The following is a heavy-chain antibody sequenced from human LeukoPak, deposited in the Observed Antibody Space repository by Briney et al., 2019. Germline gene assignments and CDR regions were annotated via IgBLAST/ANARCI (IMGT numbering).Heavy chain of an antibody. V-gene: IGHV4-34*01. Sequence: GSLRLSCAASGFTVSSNYMSWVRQPPGKGLEWIGEINHSGSTNYNPSLKSRVTISVDTSKNQFSLKLSSVTAADTAVYYCARVWGRRASMVRGVKKTYYFDYWGQGTLVTVSS. CDR3: ARVWGRRASMVRGVKKTYYFDY. J-gene: IGHJ4*02. CDR2: INHSGST. CDR1: GFTVSSNY. D-gene: IGHD3-10*01.